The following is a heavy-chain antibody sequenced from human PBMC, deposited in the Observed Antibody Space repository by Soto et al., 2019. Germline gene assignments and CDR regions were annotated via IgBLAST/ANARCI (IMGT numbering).Heavy chain of an antibody. J-gene: IGHJ5*02. D-gene: IGHD3-10*01. V-gene: IGHV5-51*01. Sequence: PGESLKISXKGSGYSFTSYWIGWVRQMPGKGLEWMGIIYPGDSDTRYSPSFQGQVTISADKSISTAYLQWSSLKASDTAMYYCARHTSLSDHYGSGSHPTYNWFDPWGQGTLVTVSS. CDR3: ARHTSLSDHYGSGSHPTYNWFDP. CDR2: IYPGDSDT. CDR1: GYSFTSYW.